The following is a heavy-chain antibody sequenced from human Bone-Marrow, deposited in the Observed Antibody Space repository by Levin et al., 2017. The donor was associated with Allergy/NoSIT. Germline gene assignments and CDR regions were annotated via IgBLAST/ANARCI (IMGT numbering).Heavy chain of an antibody. Sequence: GESLKISCVASGFSISGHYMTWIRQAPGKGLEWISYISFGGDTTFYADSVEGRFTISRDNARNSLYLHMSTLGAEDTAVYYCAGDRGVGGAFDIWGQGTMVAVSS. D-gene: IGHD3-16*01. CDR1: GFSISGHY. V-gene: IGHV3-11*01. J-gene: IGHJ3*02. CDR3: AGDRGVGGAFDI. CDR2: ISFGGDTT.